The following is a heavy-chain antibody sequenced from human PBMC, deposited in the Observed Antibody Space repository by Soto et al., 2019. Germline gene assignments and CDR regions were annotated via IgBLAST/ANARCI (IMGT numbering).Heavy chain of an antibody. V-gene: IGHV3-30*03. CDR2: ISYDGSNK. Sequence: GGSLRLYSAASGFTFSRYGMHWVRQAPGRGLEWVAVISYDGSNKYYADSVKGRFTISRDNSKNTLYLQMNSLRAEDTALYYCATSGGIYDSSGYYLLPHDYWGQGTLVTVSS. CDR1: GFTFSRYG. D-gene: IGHD3-22*01. J-gene: IGHJ4*02. CDR3: ATSGGIYDSSGYYLLPHDY.